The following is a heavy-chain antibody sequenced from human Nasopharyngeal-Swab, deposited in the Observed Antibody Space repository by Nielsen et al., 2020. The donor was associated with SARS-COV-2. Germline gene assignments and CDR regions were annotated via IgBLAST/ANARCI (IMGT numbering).Heavy chain of an antibody. D-gene: IGHD5-18*01. CDR2: IYYSGST. V-gene: IGHV4-39*01. CDR3: ARRRGVCSYGHDY. Sequence: WIRQPPGKGLEWIGSIYYSGSTYYNPSLKSRVTISVDTSKNQFSLKLSSVTAADTAVYYCARRRGVCSYGHDYWGQGTLVTVSS. J-gene: IGHJ4*02.